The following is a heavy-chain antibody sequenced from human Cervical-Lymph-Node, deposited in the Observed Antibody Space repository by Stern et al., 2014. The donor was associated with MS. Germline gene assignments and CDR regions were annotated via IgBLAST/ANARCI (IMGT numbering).Heavy chain of an antibody. V-gene: IGHV1-18*01. D-gene: IGHD6-6*01. CDR2: SSAYNGNT. CDR3: ARDRGAARPYYYYGRDV. CDR1: GYTFTSYG. J-gene: IGHJ6*02. Sequence: VQLVQSGAEVKKPGASVKVSCKASGYTFTSYGVSWVRKAPGQGLEWMGRSSAYNGNTNYAQELQGRVTMTTDTSTSTAYMELRSLRSDDTAVYYCARDRGAARPYYYYGRDVWGQGTTVTVSS.